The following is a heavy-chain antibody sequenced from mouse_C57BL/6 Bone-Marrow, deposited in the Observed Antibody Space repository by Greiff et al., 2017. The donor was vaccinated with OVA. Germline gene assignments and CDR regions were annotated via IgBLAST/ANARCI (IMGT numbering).Heavy chain of an antibody. CDR3: ARYGPLAMDY. V-gene: IGHV3-8*01. Sequence: VQLKESGPGLAKPSQTLSLTCSVTGYSIPSDYWNWIRKFPGNKLEYMGYISYSGSTYYNPSLKSRISITRDTSKNQYYLQLNSVTTEDTATYYCARYGPLAMDYWGQGTSVTVSS. CDR1: GYSIPSDY. J-gene: IGHJ4*01. CDR2: ISYSGST.